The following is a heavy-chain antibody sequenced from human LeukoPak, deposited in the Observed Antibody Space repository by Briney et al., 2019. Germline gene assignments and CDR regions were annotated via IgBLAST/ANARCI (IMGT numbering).Heavy chain of an antibody. CDR3: SRYCTSTSCSEAC. CDR1: GFTFSNFA. D-gene: IGHD2-2*01. V-gene: IGHV3-30-3*01. Sequence: PGRSLRLSCAASGFTFSNFAMHWVRQAPGKGLEWVAVISYDGSSKYYADSVKGRFTISRDNSKNTLYLQMNCLRDDDTAVYSCSRYCTSTSCSEACWGQGTLVTVSS. J-gene: IGHJ4*02. CDR2: ISYDGSSK.